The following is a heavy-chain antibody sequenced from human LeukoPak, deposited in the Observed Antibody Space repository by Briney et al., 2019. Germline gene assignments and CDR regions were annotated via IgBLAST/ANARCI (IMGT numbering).Heavy chain of an antibody. D-gene: IGHD4-17*01. CDR2: INPNSGGT. CDR1: GYTFTGYY. CDR3: ARDSPTTVTSSRYYYYYYGMDV. Sequence: ASVTVTFKSSGYTFTGYYMHWVRQAPGQGLEWMGWINPNSGGTNYAQKFQGRVTMTRDTSISTAYMELSRLRSDDTAVYYCARDSPTTVTSSRYYYYYYGMDVWGQGTTVTVSS. J-gene: IGHJ6*02. V-gene: IGHV1-2*02.